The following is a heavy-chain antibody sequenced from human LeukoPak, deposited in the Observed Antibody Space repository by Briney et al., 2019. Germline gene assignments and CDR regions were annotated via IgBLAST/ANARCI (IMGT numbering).Heavy chain of an antibody. Sequence: SETLSLTCTVSGGSISSYYWSWIRQPPGKGLEWIGYIYYSGSTNYNPSLKSRVTISVDTSKNQFSLELSSVTAADTAVYYCARLYCSSTSCYFDYWGQGTLVTVSS. CDR2: IYYSGST. J-gene: IGHJ4*02. CDR1: GGSISSYY. V-gene: IGHV4-59*01. D-gene: IGHD2-2*01. CDR3: ARLYCSSTSCYFDY.